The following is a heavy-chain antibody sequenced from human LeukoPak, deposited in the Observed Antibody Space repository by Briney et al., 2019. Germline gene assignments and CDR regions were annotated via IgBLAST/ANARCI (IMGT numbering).Heavy chain of an antibody. J-gene: IGHJ6*02. CDR3: ARDLPPAPWNGMDV. CDR1: GLTVSSNY. V-gene: IGHV3-53*01. D-gene: IGHD2-2*01. CDR2: IYSGGST. Sequence: PGGSLRLSCAASGLTVSSNYMSWVRQAPGKGLEWGSVIYSGGSTYYADSVKGRFTISRDNSKNTLYLQMNSLRPEDTAVYYCARDLPPAPWNGMDVWGQGTTVTVSS.